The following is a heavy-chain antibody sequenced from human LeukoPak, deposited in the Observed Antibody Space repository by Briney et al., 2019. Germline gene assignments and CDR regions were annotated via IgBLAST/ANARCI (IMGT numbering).Heavy chain of an antibody. CDR1: GFTFSTYG. V-gene: IGHV3-23*01. CDR3: AKTYSSSRAHYYYYYYMDV. Sequence: GGTLRLSCAASGFTFSTYGMSWVRQAPGKGLEWVSAISGRGDSTYYADSVQGRFTISRDNSKNTLYLQMNSLRAEDTAVYYCAKTYSSSRAHYYYYYYMDVWGKGTTVTISS. D-gene: IGHD6-13*01. J-gene: IGHJ6*03. CDR2: ISGRGDST.